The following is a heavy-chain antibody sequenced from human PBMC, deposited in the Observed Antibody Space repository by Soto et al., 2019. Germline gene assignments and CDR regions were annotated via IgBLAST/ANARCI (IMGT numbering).Heavy chain of an antibody. D-gene: IGHD1-26*01. Sequence: SETLSLTCAVSGASIGTSNWWSWVRQSPEKGLEWIGYIYYSGTTYYNPSLKSRVTISVDTSKNQFSLKLSSVTAADTAVYYCVMYSGSYSLYYYYGMDVWGQGTTVTVSS. V-gene: IGHV4-4*02. J-gene: IGHJ6*02. CDR3: VMYSGSYSLYYYYGMDV. CDR1: GASIGTSNW. CDR2: IYYSGTT.